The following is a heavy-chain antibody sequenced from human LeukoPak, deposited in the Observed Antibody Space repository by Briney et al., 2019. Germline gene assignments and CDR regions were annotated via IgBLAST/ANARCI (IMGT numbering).Heavy chain of an antibody. Sequence: GGSLRLSCAGSGFTFSSYWMNWVRQAPGKGLEWVANINQDGSEKFYVDSVKGRFTISRDNAKLCLQMNSLRAEDTAVYYCARGQYTSSWFSSRDWGQGTLVTVSS. CDR1: GFTFSSYW. V-gene: IGHV3-7*01. D-gene: IGHD6-13*01. CDR2: INQDGSEK. J-gene: IGHJ4*02. CDR3: ARGQYTSSWFSSRD.